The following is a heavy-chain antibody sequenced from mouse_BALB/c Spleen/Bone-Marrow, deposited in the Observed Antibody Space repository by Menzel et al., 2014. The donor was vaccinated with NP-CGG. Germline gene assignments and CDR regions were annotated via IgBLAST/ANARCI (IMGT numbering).Heavy chain of an antibody. V-gene: IGHV7-3*02. CDR2: IRNKANGYTT. D-gene: IGHD1-1*01. J-gene: IGHJ1*01. CDR1: GFTFXDYY. CDR3: ARDTTVVPYWYFDV. Sequence: EVKLVESGGGLVQPGGSLRLSCATSGFTFXDYYMSWVRQPPGKALEWLGFIRNKANGYTTEYSASVKGRFTISRDNSQIILYLQMNTLRAEDSATYYCARDTTVVPYWYFDVWGAGTTVTVSS.